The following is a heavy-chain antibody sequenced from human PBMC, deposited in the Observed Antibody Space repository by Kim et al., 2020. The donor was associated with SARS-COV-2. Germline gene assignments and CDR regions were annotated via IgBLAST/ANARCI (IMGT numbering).Heavy chain of an antibody. V-gene: IGHV3-23*01. CDR2: ISGSGGST. CDR3: AKELGGTTPSYYHGMDV. J-gene: IGHJ6*02. D-gene: IGHD1-1*01. Sequence: GGSLRLSCAASGFTFSSYAMSWVRQAPGKGLEWVSAISGSGGSTYYADSVKGRFTISRDNSKNTLYLQMNSLRAEDTAVYYCAKELGGTTPSYYHGMDVWGQGTTVTVCS. CDR1: GFTFSSYA.